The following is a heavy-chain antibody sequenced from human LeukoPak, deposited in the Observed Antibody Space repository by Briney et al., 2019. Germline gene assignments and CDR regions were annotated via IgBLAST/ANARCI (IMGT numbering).Heavy chain of an antibody. CDR1: GYTFTGYY. J-gene: IGHJ6*03. CDR2: INPNSGGT. D-gene: IGHD1-26*01. V-gene: IGHV1-2*02. Sequence: ASVKVSCKASGYTFTGYYMHWVRQAPGQGLEWMGWINPNSGGTNYAQKFQGRVTMTRDTSISTAYMELSRLRSDDTAVYYCARAHGRIVGATGNYYYYMDVWGKGTTVTVSS. CDR3: ARAHGRIVGATGNYYYYMDV.